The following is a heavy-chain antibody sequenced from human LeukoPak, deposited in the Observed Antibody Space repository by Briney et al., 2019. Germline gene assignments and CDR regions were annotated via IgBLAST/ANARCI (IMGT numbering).Heavy chain of an antibody. Sequence: SVKVSCKASGYTFTSYGISWVRQAPGQGLEWMGWISAYNGNTNYAQKLQGRVTMTTDTSTSTAYMELRSLRSDDTAVYYCARVRTPKVGATTDAFDIWGQGTMVTVSS. J-gene: IGHJ3*02. D-gene: IGHD1-26*01. CDR1: GYTFTSYG. CDR2: ISAYNGNT. V-gene: IGHV1-18*01. CDR3: ARVRTPKVGATTDAFDI.